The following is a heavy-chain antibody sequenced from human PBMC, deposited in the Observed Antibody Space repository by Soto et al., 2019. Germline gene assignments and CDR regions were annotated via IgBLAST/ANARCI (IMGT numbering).Heavy chain of an antibody. CDR1: GGSISSGGYS. V-gene: IGHV4-30-2*01. J-gene: IGHJ4*02. D-gene: IGHD1-26*01. CDR3: ARGNYYASNFDY. CDR2: IYHSGST. Sequence: LSLTCAVSGGSISSGGYSWSWIRQPPGKGLEWIGYIYHSGSTYYNPSLRSRVTISVDRSKNQFSLKLSSVTAADTAVYYCARGNYYASNFDYWGQGTLVTVSS.